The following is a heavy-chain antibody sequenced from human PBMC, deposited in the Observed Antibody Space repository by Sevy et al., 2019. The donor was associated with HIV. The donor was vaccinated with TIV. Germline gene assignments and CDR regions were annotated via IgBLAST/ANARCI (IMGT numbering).Heavy chain of an antibody. CDR3: ARARRYCSSTSCPLGYYFDY. CDR1: GYTFTGYY. V-gene: IGHV1-2*02. Sequence: ASVKVSCKASGYTFTGYYMHWVRQAPGQGLEWMGWINPNSGGTNYAQKFQGRVTMTRDTSISTAYMELSRLRSDDPAVYYCARARRYCSSTSCPLGYYFDYWGQGTLVTVSS. CDR2: INPNSGGT. D-gene: IGHD2-2*01. J-gene: IGHJ4*02.